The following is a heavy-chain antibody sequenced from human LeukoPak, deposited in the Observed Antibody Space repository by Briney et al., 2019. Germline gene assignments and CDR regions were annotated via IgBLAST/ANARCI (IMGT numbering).Heavy chain of an antibody. J-gene: IGHJ6*03. CDR1: GYTFTGYY. CDR3: ARVGDDYVWGSYRYYYYYYMDV. V-gene: IGHV1-2*02. D-gene: IGHD3-16*02. Sequence: ASVKVSCKASGYTFTGYYMHWVRQAPGQGLEWMGWINPNSGGTNYAQKFQGRVTMTRDTSISTAYMELSRLRSDDTAVYYCARVGDDYVWGSYRYYYYYYMDVWGKGTTVTVSS. CDR2: INPNSGGT.